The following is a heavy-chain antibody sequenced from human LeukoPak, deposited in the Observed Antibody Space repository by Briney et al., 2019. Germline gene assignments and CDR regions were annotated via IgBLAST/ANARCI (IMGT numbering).Heavy chain of an antibody. CDR3: VRLDYSNFFDY. Sequence: SETLSLTCSVSGGSISSYYWSWIRQPPGKGLEWIGYIYYSGSTNYNPSLKSRVTISVDTSKNQFSLKLSSVAAADTAVYYCVRLDYSNFFDYWGQGNLVTVSS. CDR2: IYYSGST. CDR1: GGSISSYY. D-gene: IGHD4-11*01. V-gene: IGHV4-59*12. J-gene: IGHJ4*02.